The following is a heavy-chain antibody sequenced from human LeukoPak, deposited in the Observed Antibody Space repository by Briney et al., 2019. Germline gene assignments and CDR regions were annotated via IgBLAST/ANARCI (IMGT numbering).Heavy chain of an antibody. CDR2: IYYSGST. V-gene: IGHV4-59*01. CDR1: GGSISSYY. CDR3: ASGYYDSSGFSDY. D-gene: IGHD3-22*01. Sequence: SETLSLTCTVSGGSISSYYWSWIRQPPGKGLEWIGYIYYSGSTNYNPSLKSRVTISVDTSKNQFSLKLSSVTAGDTAVYYCASGYYDSSGFSDYWGQGTLVTVSS. J-gene: IGHJ4*02.